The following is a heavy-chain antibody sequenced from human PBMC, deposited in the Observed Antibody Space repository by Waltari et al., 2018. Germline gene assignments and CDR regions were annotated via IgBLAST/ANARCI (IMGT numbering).Heavy chain of an antibody. CDR2: IYQSGSS. Sequence: QVQLQESGPGLAKSSETLSLTCDVSGYSMRSGYYWGWIRQPPRKGLEWIASIYQSGSSYYNPSLRSRVTISVDTSRNQFSLEMTSVTATDTATYYSVAAKEYYYDGSGDDAFETWGQGTLVTVSS. CDR1: GYSMRSGYY. V-gene: IGHV4-38-2*01. D-gene: IGHD3-22*01. CDR3: VAAKEYYYDGSGDDAFET. J-gene: IGHJ3*02.